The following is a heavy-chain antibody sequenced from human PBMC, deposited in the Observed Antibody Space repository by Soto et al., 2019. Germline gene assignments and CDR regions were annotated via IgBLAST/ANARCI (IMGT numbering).Heavy chain of an antibody. Sequence: GGSLRLSCAASGFTFSPYWMSWVRQAPGKGLEWVANIKPDGSEKYYVDSVEGRFTISRDNGENSLYLQMNSLTAEDTALYRCARVSTHSGTYFYFDYWGQGALVTVSS. J-gene: IGHJ4*02. CDR3: ARVSTHSGTYFYFDY. D-gene: IGHD1-26*01. CDR2: IKPDGSEK. CDR1: GFTFSPYW. V-gene: IGHV3-7*05.